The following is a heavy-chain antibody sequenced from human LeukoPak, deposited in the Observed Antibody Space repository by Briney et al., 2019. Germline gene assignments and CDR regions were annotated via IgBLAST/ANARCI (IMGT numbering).Heavy chain of an antibody. Sequence: GGSLRLSCAASGFTFSSYVMHWVRQAPGKGLEWVAIISYDGSNEYYADSVKGRFTISRDNSKNTLYLQMNSLRAADTAVYYCTSYCGGDCYSTFDYWGQGTLVTVSS. D-gene: IGHD2-21*02. V-gene: IGHV3-30*04. CDR1: GFTFSSYV. J-gene: IGHJ4*02. CDR3: TSYCGGDCYSTFDY. CDR2: ISYDGSNE.